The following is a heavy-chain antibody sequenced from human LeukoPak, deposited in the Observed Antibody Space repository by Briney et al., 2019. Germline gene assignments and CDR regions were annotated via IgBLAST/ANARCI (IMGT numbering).Heavy chain of an antibody. V-gene: IGHV1-46*04. CDR1: GYTFTSYY. J-gene: IGHJ5*02. Sequence: ASVKVSCKASGYTFTSYYMHWVRQAPGQGLEWMGRINPIGGSTSYAQKLQGRVTMTRDMSTSTDYMELSSLRSEDTAVYYCARDNSVEDTAWWFDPWGQGTLVTVSS. CDR2: INPIGGST. CDR3: ARDNSVEDTAWWFDP. D-gene: IGHD4-23*01.